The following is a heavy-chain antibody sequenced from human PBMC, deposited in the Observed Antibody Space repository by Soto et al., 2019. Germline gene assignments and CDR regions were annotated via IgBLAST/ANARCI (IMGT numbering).Heavy chain of an antibody. CDR2: IYASESA. J-gene: IGHJ4*02. CDR1: GDSIGAYS. Sequence: PSETLSLTCTVSGDSIGAYSWSWIRQSPGKGLEWIAYIYASESANYNPSLKRRVTMSVDTSKNQLSLNLSSLTDADTAVYYCARNGYGYYFEHWGQGALVT. CDR3: ARNGYGYYFEH. D-gene: IGHD4-17*01. V-gene: IGHV4-59*01.